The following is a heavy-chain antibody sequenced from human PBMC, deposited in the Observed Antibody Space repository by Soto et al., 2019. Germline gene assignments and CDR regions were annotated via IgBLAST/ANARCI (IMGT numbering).Heavy chain of an antibody. CDR1: GFSLSTSGLR. V-gene: IGHV2-70*04. J-gene: IGHJ6*02. CDR2: IDWDDDK. D-gene: IGHD1-20*01. CDR3: ARIRYDWPHRHGIKRLGGYYYGMDV. Sequence: ASGPTLVNPTQTLTLTCTFSGFSLSTSGLRVSWIRQPPGKALEWLARIDWDDDKYYSTSLKTRLTISKDTSKNQVVLTMTNMDPVDTATYYCARIRYDWPHRHGIKRLGGYYYGMDVWGQGTTVTVS.